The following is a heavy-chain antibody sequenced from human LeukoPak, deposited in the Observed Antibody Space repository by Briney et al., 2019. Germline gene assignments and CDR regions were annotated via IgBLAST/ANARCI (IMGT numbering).Heavy chain of an antibody. CDR2: IIPIFGTA. J-gene: IGHJ6*03. Sequence: AASVKVSCKASGGTFSSYAISWVRQAPGQGLEWMGGIIPIFGTANYAQKFQGRVTITTDESTSTAYMELSSLRSEDTAVYYCARLAAAGVNYSYYMDVWGKGPTVTVSS. D-gene: IGHD6-13*01. CDR3: ARLAAAGVNYSYYMDV. CDR1: GGTFSSYA. V-gene: IGHV1-69*05.